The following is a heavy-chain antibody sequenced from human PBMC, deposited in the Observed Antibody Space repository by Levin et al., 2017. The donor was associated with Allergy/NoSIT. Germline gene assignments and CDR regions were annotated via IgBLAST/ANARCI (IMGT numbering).Heavy chain of an antibody. CDR3: ARRHYYDTSGFFFDY. CDR1: GGSITNSSYY. Sequence: SETLSLTCTVSGGSITNSSYYWGWIRQPPGRGLEWIGNIYYDGATHYNLSLKSRITISVDTSKNHFSLRLTSVTAADTALYYCARRHYYDTSGFFFDYWGQGTLVNVSS. D-gene: IGHD3-22*01. V-gene: IGHV4-39*01. J-gene: IGHJ4*02. CDR2: IYYDGAT.